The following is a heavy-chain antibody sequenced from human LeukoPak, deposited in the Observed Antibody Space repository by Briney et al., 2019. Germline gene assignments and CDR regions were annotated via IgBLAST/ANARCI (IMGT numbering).Heavy chain of an antibody. CDR3: ARTPYDYVWGSYRYGVDY. CDR1: GGFISNSNYY. V-gene: IGHV4-39*01. Sequence: SETLSLTCTVSGGFISNSNYYWGWIRQTPGKGLDWIGSIYYSGRTYYNPSLNGRVTISMDTSKNQFSLRLSSVTAADTAVYYCARTPYDYVWGSYRYGVDYWGQGTLVTVSS. J-gene: IGHJ4*02. D-gene: IGHD3-16*02. CDR2: IYYSGRT.